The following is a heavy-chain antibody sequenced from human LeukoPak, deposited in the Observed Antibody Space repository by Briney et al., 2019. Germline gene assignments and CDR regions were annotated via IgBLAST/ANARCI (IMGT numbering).Heavy chain of an antibody. D-gene: IGHD6-13*01. CDR1: GFTFSSYA. V-gene: IGHV3-30*04. CDR3: VRGAYSSSWLNFDY. CDR2: IPYDGSNK. Sequence: PGRSLRLSCAASGFTFSSYAMHWVRQAPGKGLEWVALIPYDGSNKYYADSVEGRFTVSRDNSKNTLYLQMNSLRAEDTAVYYCVRGAYSSSWLNFDYWGQGTLVTVSS. J-gene: IGHJ4*02.